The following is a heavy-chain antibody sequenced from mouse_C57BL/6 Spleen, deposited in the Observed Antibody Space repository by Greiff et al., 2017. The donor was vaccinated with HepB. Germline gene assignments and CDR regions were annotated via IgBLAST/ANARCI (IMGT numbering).Heavy chain of an antibody. CDR3: ARGRYYGSSYFWYFDV. CDR2: FHPYNDDT. CDR1: GYTFTTYP. J-gene: IGHJ1*03. Sequence: QVQLQQSGAELVKPGASVKMSCKASGYTFTTYPIEWMKQNHGKSLEWIGNFHPYNDDTKYNEKFKGKATLTVEKSSSTVYLELSRLTSDDSAVYYCARGRYYGSSYFWYFDVWGTGTTVTVSS. D-gene: IGHD1-1*01. V-gene: IGHV1-47*01.